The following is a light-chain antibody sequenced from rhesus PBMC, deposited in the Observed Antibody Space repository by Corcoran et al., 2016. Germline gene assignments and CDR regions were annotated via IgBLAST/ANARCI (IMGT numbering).Light chain of an antibody. J-gene: IGKJ3*01. CDR3: QHGYGTPFT. Sequence: DIQMTQSPSSLSASVGDRVTITCQASQGISHNLAWYQQKPGKVPKLLIYKASTLQMGVPSSFSGSGSGTDCTLTISSLQPEDFATYYWQHGYGTPFTFGPGTKLDIK. V-gene: IGKV1-25*01. CDR1: QGISHN. CDR2: KAS.